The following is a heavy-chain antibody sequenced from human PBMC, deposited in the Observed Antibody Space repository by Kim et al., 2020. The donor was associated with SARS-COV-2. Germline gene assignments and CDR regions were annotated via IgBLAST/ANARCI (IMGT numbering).Heavy chain of an antibody. Sequence: AASGKGRFTISRDNSKNTLYLQMNSLRAEDTAVYYCARDHSGSYYGAFDYWGQGTLVTVSS. J-gene: IGHJ4*02. D-gene: IGHD1-26*01. CDR3: ARDHSGSYYGAFDY. V-gene: IGHV3-30*01.